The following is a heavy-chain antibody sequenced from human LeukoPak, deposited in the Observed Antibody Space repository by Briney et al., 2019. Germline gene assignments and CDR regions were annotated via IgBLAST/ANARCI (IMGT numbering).Heavy chain of an antibody. D-gene: IGHD3-22*01. V-gene: IGHV4-4*07. CDR3: ATWTTPCISVQNGYSPEHPYMDV. CDR2: IYASGSS. CDR1: SEYICTYY. Sequence: PSETLSLTCSECSEYICTYYWICCVQPAGKGLEWIGRIYASGSSNYNPSLKSRITMSVDTSKNPFSLKLSSVTAPAWTDCYCATWTTPCISVQNGYSPEHPYMDVWGKGTTVIVSS. J-gene: IGHJ6*03.